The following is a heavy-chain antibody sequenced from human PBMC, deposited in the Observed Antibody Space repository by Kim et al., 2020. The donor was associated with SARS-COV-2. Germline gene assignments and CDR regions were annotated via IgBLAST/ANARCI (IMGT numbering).Heavy chain of an antibody. CDR3: AKAPFPYDSSGGGYFQH. J-gene: IGHJ1*01. V-gene: IGHV3-23*01. D-gene: IGHD3-22*01. Sequence: VNGRFTISRDNSQHTLYLQMNSLRAEDTAVYYCAKAPFPYDSSGGGYFQHWGQGTLVTVSS.